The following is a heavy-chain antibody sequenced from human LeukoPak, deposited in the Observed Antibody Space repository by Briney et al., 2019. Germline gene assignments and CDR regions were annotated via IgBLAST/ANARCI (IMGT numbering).Heavy chain of an antibody. J-gene: IGHJ4*02. CDR1: GGTFSSYA. V-gene: IGHV1-69*05. D-gene: IGHD3-22*01. CDR2: IIPIFGTA. CDR3: ARNYYDSSGYSDY. Sequence: SVKVSCKASGGTFSSYAISWVRQAPGQGLEWMGRIIPIFGTANYAQKFQGRVTITTDESTSTAYMELSSLRSEDTAVYYCARNYYDSSGYSDYWGQGTLVTVSS.